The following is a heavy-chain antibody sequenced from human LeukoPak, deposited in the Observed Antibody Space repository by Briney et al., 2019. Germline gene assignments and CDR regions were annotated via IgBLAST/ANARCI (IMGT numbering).Heavy chain of an antibody. CDR1: GVSISSNLW. Sequence: PSGTLSLTCAVSGVSISSNLWWTWVRQPPVKGLEWIAEIHHSGSINYNPSLKSRVTISVDKAKNQFSLNLNSVTAADTAVYYCARGGDRSFDYWGQGTLVTVSS. CDR2: IHHSGSI. D-gene: IGHD3-10*01. V-gene: IGHV4-4*02. J-gene: IGHJ4*02. CDR3: ARGGDRSFDY.